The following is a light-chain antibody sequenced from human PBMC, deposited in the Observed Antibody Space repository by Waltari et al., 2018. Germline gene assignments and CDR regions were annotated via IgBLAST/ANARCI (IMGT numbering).Light chain of an antibody. V-gene: IGLV8-61*01. CDR3: VLYMGSGPWV. Sequence: QTVVTQEPSFSVSPGGTVTLTCGLSSGSVSPRYYPSWYQQTPGQAPRTLIYSTTTRSSGVPDRFSGSILGNKAALTITGAQADDESDYYCVLYMGSGPWVFGGGTKLTVL. J-gene: IGLJ3*02. CDR1: SGSVSPRYY. CDR2: STT.